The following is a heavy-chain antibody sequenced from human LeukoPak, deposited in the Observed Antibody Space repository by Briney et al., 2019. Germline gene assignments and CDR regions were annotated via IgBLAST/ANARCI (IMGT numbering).Heavy chain of an antibody. CDR1: GGSISSGSYY. CDR3: ARAPYLPAATGRWFDP. CDR2: IYTSGST. J-gene: IGHJ5*02. V-gene: IGHV4-61*02. Sequence: SQTLSLTCTVSGGSISSGSYYWSWIRQPAGKGLEWIGRIYTSGSTNYNPSLKSRVTISVDTSKNQFSLKLSSATAADTAVYYCARAPYLPAATGRWFDPWGQGTLVTVSS. D-gene: IGHD2-2*01.